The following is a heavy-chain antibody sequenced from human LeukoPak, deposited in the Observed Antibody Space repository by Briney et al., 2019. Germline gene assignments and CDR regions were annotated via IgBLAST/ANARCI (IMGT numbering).Heavy chain of an antibody. CDR3: ARSNGLRYFDR. V-gene: IGHV3-21*01. CDR2: ISSSSSYI. Sequence: GGSLRLSCAPSGFTFSRYTMNWVRQAPGKGLEWVSSISSSSSYIYQADSVKGRFTISRDNAKNSLYLQMNSLRAEDTAVYFCARSNGLRYFDRWGQGALVTVSS. J-gene: IGHJ4*02. D-gene: IGHD4-11*01. CDR1: GFTFSRYT.